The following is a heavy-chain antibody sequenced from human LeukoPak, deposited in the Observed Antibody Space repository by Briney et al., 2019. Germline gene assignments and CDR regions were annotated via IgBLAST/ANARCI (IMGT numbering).Heavy chain of an antibody. CDR2: ISGSGGST. CDR1: GFTFSSYA. J-gene: IGHJ3*02. CDR3: AKDLFNADTAMPGGPDAFDI. Sequence: PGGSLRLSCAASGFTFSSYAMSWVRQAPGKGLEWVSAISGSGGSTYYADSVKGRFTISRDNSKNTLYLQMNSLRAEDTAVYYCAKDLFNADTAMPGGPDAFDIWGQGTMVTVSS. V-gene: IGHV3-23*01. D-gene: IGHD5-18*01.